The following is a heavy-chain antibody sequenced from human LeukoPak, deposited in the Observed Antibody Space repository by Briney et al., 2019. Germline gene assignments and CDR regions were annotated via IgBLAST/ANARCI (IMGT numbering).Heavy chain of an antibody. J-gene: IGHJ4*02. CDR2: IYYSGST. CDR1: GGSISSYY. Sequence: SETLSLTCTVSGGSISSYYWSWIRQPPGKGLEWIGYIYYSGSTNYNPSLKSRVTISVDTSKNQFSLKLSSVTAADTAVYYCSTHDEDRSSRYYYWGQGTLVTVSS. CDR3: STHDEDRSSRYYY. D-gene: IGHD6-13*01. V-gene: IGHV4-59*08.